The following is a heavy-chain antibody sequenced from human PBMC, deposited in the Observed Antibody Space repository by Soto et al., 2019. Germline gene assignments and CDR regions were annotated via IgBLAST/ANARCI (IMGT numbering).Heavy chain of an antibody. CDR1: GGSISSGGYY. CDR3: ARDRGGYWYFDL. Sequence: QVQLQESGPGLVKPSQTLSLTCTVSGGSISSGGYYWSWIRQHPGKGLEWIGYIYYSGSTYYHPSLTSRVTISVDTSKNQFALKLSSVTAADTAVYYCARDRGGYWYFDLWGRGTLVTVSS. V-gene: IGHV4-31*03. CDR2: IYYSGST. J-gene: IGHJ2*01.